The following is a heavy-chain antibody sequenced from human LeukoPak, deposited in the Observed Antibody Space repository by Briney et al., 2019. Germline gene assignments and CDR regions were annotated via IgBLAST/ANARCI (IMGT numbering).Heavy chain of an antibody. CDR2: ISYDGSNK. CDR1: GFTFSSYA. CDR3: ARDSGWELLTPPGY. V-gene: IGHV3-30-3*01. D-gene: IGHD1-26*01. J-gene: IGHJ4*02. Sequence: GRSLRLSCAASGFTFSSYAMHWVRQAPGKGLEWVAVISYDGSNKYYADSVKGRFTISRDNSKNTLYLQMNSLRAEDTAVYYCARDSGWELLTPPGYWGQGTLVTVSS.